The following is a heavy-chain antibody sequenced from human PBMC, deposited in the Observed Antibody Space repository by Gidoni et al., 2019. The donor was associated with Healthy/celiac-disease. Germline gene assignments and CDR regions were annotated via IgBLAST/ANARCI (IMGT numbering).Heavy chain of an antibody. D-gene: IGHD2-15*01. Sequence: QVQLQQWGAGLLKPSETLSLTCAVYGGSFSGYYWSWIRQPPGKGLEWIGEINYSGSTNYNPSLKSRVTISVDTSKNQFSLKLSSVTAADTAVYYCARMIRRGGNAFDYWGQGTLVTVSS. J-gene: IGHJ4*02. CDR1: GGSFSGYY. CDR3: ARMIRRGGNAFDY. CDR2: INYSGST. V-gene: IGHV4-34*01.